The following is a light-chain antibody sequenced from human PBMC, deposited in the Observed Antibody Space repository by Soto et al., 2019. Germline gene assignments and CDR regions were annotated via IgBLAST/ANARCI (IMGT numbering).Light chain of an antibody. J-gene: IGKJ1*01. CDR1: QSVSSNS. V-gene: IGKV3-20*01. CDR3: QQYGSLPRS. Sequence: EIVLTQSPGTLSLSPGERATLSCRASQSVSSNSLAWYQQKPGQAPRLLISGASSRATGIPDRFSGSGSGTDFTLTISGLEPEDFAVYYCQQYGSLPRSFGQGTKVEV. CDR2: GAS.